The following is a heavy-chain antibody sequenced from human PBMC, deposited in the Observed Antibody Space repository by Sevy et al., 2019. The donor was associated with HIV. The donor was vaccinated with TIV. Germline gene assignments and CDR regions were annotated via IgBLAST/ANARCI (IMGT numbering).Heavy chain of an antibody. Sequence: GGSLRLSCAASGFTFSDYYMSWIRQAPGKGLEWVSSIGSNNSTIFYSDSMKGRFTISRDTTKNSLFLKMRSLRAEHTAVYYCARRYYDTSGYSPYWYFDLWGRGTLVTVSS. CDR2: IGSNNSTI. CDR1: GFTFSDYY. D-gene: IGHD3-22*01. CDR3: ARRYYDTSGYSPYWYFDL. V-gene: IGHV3-11*01. J-gene: IGHJ2*01.